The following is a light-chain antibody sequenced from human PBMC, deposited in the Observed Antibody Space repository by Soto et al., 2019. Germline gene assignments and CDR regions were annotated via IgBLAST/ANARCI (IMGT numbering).Light chain of an antibody. CDR2: SAS. V-gene: IGKV1-12*01. J-gene: IGKJ2*01. CDR3: QQYGSSPYT. Sequence: DIQMTQSPSSVSASVGDRVTITCRASQDINTWLAWYQQKPGKAPKLLLYSASSVQSGVPSGFSGSGSGTDFTLTISSLQPEDFAVYSCQQYGSSPYTFGQGTELEIK. CDR1: QDINTW.